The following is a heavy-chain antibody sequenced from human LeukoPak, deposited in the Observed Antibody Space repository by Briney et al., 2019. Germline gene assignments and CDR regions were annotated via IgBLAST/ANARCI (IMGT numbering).Heavy chain of an antibody. CDR1: GGSISSYY. D-gene: IGHD3-10*01. CDR3: ARSASNGDTDY. J-gene: IGHJ4*02. V-gene: IGHV4-59*08. Sequence: SETLSLTCTVSGGSISSYYWSWIRQPPGRGLEWIGYIYYSGSTNYNPSLKSRVTISVDTSKNQFSLKLSSVTAADTAVYYCARSASNGDTDYRGQGTLVTVSS. CDR2: IYYSGST.